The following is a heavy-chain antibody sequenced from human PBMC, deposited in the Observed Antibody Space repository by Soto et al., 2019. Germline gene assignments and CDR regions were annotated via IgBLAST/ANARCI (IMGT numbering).Heavy chain of an antibody. CDR3: VRGDGDRYGGHGYLGRR. D-gene: IGHD5-18*01. V-gene: IGHV3-74*01. CDR2: MKMDGSRT. Sequence: EVQLVESGGGLVQPGGSLRLSCAASGFTFSIYWMHWVRQAPGKGLVWVSRMKMDGSRTSYADFAKGRFTISREDAKSTVYLQRSNLRAEDTAVYYCVRGDGDRYGGHGYLGRRWGQGPGVTVSS. CDR1: GFTFSIYW. J-gene: IGHJ4*02.